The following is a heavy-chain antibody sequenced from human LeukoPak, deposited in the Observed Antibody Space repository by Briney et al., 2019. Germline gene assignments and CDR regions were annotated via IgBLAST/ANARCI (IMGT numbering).Heavy chain of an antibody. CDR1: GFTFSSYW. D-gene: IGHD6-13*01. Sequence: GGSLRLSCAASGFTFSSYWIHWVRQAPGKGLVWVSRINSDGSSTSYADSVKGRFIISRDNAKNTLYLQVNNLRAEDTAVYYCARGPSSNWSGLDFWGQGTLLTVSS. CDR2: INSDGSST. J-gene: IGHJ4*02. CDR3: ARGPSSNWSGLDF. V-gene: IGHV3-74*01.